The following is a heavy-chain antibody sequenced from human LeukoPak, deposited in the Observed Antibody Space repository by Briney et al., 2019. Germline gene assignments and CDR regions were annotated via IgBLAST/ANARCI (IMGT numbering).Heavy chain of an antibody. CDR1: GFTFSSYS. V-gene: IGHV3-21*01. CDR2: ISGSSSYT. D-gene: IGHD3-22*01. Sequence: PGGSLRLSCAASGFTFSSYSMNWVRQAPGKGLEWVSSISGSSSYTYYADSVRGRFTISRDNAKNSLYLQMNSLRPEDTAVYYCARPLSDYYDSSFDCWGQGTLVTVSS. J-gene: IGHJ4*02. CDR3: ARPLSDYYDSSFDC.